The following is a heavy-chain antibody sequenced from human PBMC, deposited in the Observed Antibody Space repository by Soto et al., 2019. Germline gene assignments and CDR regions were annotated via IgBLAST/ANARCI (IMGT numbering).Heavy chain of an antibody. V-gene: IGHV3-74*01. Sequence: PEGSLRLYCEASRFTFSSYWMHWVRQAPGKGLLCVSRFNRDGRSTSYADSVKARFTISRDNAKNTLYLQMNSLRAEDTAVYYCAREPDYYDILTGYYPYGMDVWVQGTTFTDSS. J-gene: IGHJ6*02. CDR1: RFTFSSYW. D-gene: IGHD3-9*01. CDR3: AREPDYYDILTGYYPYGMDV. CDR2: FNRDGRST.